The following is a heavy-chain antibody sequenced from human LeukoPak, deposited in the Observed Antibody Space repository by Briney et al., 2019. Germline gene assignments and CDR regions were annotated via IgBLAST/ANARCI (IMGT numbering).Heavy chain of an antibody. CDR3: ARARFPVLAGNRPHYYYIDV. CDR1: GGTFGSYA. Sequence: GASVKVSCKTSGGTFGSYAFNWVRQAPGQGLEWMGRIVPVFGTTNYPQKFQGRLTITADESTGTVFIELSSLRSEDTAVYYCARARFPVLAGNRPHYYYIDVWGTGTTVIVSS. CDR2: IVPVFGTT. V-gene: IGHV1-69*01. D-gene: IGHD2-8*02. J-gene: IGHJ6*03.